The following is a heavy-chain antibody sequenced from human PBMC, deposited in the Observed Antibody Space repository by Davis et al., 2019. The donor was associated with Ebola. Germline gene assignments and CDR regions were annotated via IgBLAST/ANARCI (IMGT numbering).Heavy chain of an antibody. D-gene: IGHD3-3*01. J-gene: IGHJ5*02. CDR1: GLSFSNYW. Sequence: PGGSLRLSCAASGLSFSNYWMTWVRLAPGKGPEWVANIKQDGSEMYYVDSVKGRFTISRDNAKNSLYLQMNSLRVEDTAVYYCATFEVGTSWGQGVLVTVSS. CDR3: ATFEVGTS. V-gene: IGHV3-7*01. CDR2: IKQDGSEM.